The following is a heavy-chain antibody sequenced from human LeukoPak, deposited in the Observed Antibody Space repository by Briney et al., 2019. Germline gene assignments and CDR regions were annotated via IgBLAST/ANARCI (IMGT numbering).Heavy chain of an antibody. V-gene: IGHV1-69*06. D-gene: IGHD6-19*01. CDR1: GGTFSSYA. CDR3: ARGYSSGWYVFSGNNWFDP. J-gene: IGHJ5*02. Sequence: SVKVSCKASGGTFSSYAISWVRQAPGQGLEWMGGIIPIFGTANYAQKFQGRVTITADKSTSTAYMELSSLRSEDTAVYYCARGYSSGWYVFSGNNWFDPWGQGTLVTVSS. CDR2: IIPIFGTA.